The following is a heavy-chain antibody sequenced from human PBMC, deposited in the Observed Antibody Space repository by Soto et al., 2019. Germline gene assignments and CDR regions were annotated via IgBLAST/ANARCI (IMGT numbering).Heavy chain of an antibody. CDR1: GYSFTSYW. J-gene: IGHJ6*03. V-gene: IGHV5-51*01. D-gene: IGHD3-9*01. CDR3: ARLPISRSTSCYYYIDV. CDR2: IYHVDSDT. Sequence: GEALKISCKGSGYSFTSYWIGWVRQMPGKGLEWMGIIYHVDSDTRYSPSFQGQVTISADKSSSTAYLQWSSLKASDTARYYGARLPISRSTSCYYYIDVWGKGTTVTVSS.